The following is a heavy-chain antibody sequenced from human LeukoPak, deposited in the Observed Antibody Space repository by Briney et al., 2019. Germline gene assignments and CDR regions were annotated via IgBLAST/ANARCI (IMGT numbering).Heavy chain of an antibody. D-gene: IGHD2-2*01. V-gene: IGHV4-59*08. CDR2: IYYSGST. CDR1: GDSISSDY. CDR3: ARQLGYCSSTSCQRNWFDP. J-gene: IGHJ5*02. Sequence: SETLSLTCTVSGDSISSDYWSWIRQPPGKGLEWIGYIYYSGSTNYNPSLKSRATISVDTSKKQFSLKLSSVTAADTAVYYCARQLGYCSSTSCQRNWFDPWGQGTLVTVSS.